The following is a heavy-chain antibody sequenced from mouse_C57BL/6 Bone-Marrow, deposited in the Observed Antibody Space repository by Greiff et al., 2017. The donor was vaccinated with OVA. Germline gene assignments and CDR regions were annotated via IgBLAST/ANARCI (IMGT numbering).Heavy chain of an antibody. J-gene: IGHJ4*01. Sequence: EVQLQQSGAELVRPGASVKLSCTASGFNIKDDYMHWVKQRPEQGLEWIGWIDPENGDTEYASKFQGKATITADTSSNTAYLQLSSLTSEDTAVYYSTLLSVYYAMDYWGQGTSVTVSS. CDR3: TLLSVYYAMDY. CDR2: IDPENGDT. V-gene: IGHV14-4*01. CDR1: GFNIKDDY.